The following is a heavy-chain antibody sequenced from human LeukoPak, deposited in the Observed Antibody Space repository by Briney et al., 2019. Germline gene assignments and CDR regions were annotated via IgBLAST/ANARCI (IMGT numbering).Heavy chain of an antibody. D-gene: IGHD3-10*02. CDR2: IGSKANSYAT. Sequence: GGSLRLSCAASGFTFSGSAMHWVRQASGKGLEWGGRIGSKANSYATAYAASVKGRFTISRDDSKNTAYLQMNSLKTEDTAVYYCTRHVRGVLFPFDYWGQGTLVTVSS. J-gene: IGHJ4*02. V-gene: IGHV3-73*01. CDR3: TRHVRGVLFPFDY. CDR1: GFTFSGSA.